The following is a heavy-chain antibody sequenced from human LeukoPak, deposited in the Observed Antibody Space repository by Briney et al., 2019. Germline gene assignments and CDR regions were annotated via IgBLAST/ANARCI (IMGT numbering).Heavy chain of an antibody. V-gene: IGHV3-21*04. Sequence: GGSLRLSCAASGFTFSSYSMNWVRQAPGKGLEWVSSISSSSSYIYYADSVKGRFTISRDNSKNTLYLQMNSLRAEDTAVYYCAKVRGDRDYFDYWGQGTLVTVSS. CDR1: GFTFSSYS. CDR3: AKVRGDRDYFDY. D-gene: IGHD3-10*01. J-gene: IGHJ4*02. CDR2: ISSSSSYI.